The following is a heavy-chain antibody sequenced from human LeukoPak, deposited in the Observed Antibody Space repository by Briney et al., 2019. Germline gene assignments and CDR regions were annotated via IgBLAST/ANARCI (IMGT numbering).Heavy chain of an antibody. CDR3: AKDWSIFGARDWFDP. CDR1: GGSISSGSYY. J-gene: IGHJ5*02. CDR2: IYSTGST. D-gene: IGHD3-3*01. V-gene: IGHV4-61*02. Sequence: PSETLSLTCTVSGGSISSGSYYWSWIRQSAGKGLEWIARIYSTGSTSYNPSLTSRVTISRDTSKNQFSLNLSSVTAADTAVYYCAKDWSIFGARDWFDPWGQGILVTVSS.